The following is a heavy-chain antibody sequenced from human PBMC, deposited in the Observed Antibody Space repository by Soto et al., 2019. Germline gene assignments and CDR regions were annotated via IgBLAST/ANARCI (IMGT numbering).Heavy chain of an antibody. J-gene: IGHJ4*02. D-gene: IGHD1-26*01. CDR2: ISPGGEIT. Sequence: QVHLAEAGGALVKSGGSLTLSCSTSGFFFSDYFMSWIRQAPGKGLEWLSYISPGGEITHYADSVKGRITISRDNSKNPQFLQLTSLRDDDTAVYCCARQLARGVGAASHWGQGTRVSVSS. CDR1: GFFFSDYF. CDR3: ARQLARGVGAASH. V-gene: IGHV3-11*01.